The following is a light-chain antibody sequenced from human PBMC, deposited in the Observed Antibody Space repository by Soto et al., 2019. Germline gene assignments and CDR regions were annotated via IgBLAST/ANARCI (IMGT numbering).Light chain of an antibody. V-gene: IGKV4-1*01. J-gene: IGKJ1*01. Sequence: DIVMTQSPDSLAVSLGERGTINCKSSQSVLYSSNNKNYLAWYQQKPGQPPKLLIYWASTRESGVPDRFSGSGSGTDFTLTISSLQAEDVAVYYCQQYLSTPWTFGQGTKVEIK. CDR1: QSVLYSSNNKNY. CDR3: QQYLSTPWT. CDR2: WAS.